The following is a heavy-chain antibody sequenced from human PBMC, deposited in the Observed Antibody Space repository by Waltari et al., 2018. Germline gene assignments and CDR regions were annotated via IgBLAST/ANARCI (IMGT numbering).Heavy chain of an antibody. V-gene: IGHV2-5*01. D-gene: IGHD3-22*01. CDR3: AHTPYYYDSSGYFVWFDP. J-gene: IGHJ5*02. CDR2: IYWNDDK. CDR1: GGSISSSSYY. Sequence: QESGPGLVKPSETLSLTCTVSGGSISSSSYYWGWIRQPPGKALEWLALIYWNDDKRYSPSLKSRLTITKDTSKNQVVLTMTNMDPVDTATYYCAHTPYYYDSSGYFVWFDPWGQGTLVTVSS.